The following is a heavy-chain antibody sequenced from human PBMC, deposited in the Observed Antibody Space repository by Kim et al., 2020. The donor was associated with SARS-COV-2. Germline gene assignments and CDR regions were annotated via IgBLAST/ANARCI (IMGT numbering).Heavy chain of an antibody. D-gene: IGHD2-15*01. CDR1: GFTFSSYS. V-gene: IGHV3-48*02. Sequence: GGSLRLSCAASGFTFSSYSMNWVRQAPGKGLEWVSYISSSSSTIYYADSVKGRFTISRDNAKNSLYLQMNSLRDEDTAVYYCARDKGGDVVVVAPVTDYYYYGMDVWGQGTTVTVSS. CDR2: ISSSSSTI. CDR3: ARDKGGDVVVVAPVTDYYYYGMDV. J-gene: IGHJ6*02.